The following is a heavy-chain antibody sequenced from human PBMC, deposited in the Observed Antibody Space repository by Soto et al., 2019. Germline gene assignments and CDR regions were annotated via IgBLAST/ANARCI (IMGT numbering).Heavy chain of an antibody. CDR3: AKLLYLGDPGFFVDS. CDR2: IQNVGGTT. CDR1: GFTFRSYY. J-gene: IGHJ4*02. D-gene: IGHD3-10*01. Sequence: EVQLLESGGGSAQPRGSLRLSCAASGFTFRSYYMAWVRQAPGKGLEWISSIQNVGGTTYYAASVKGRFSISRDNSKDILILQMNSLRAEDTAVYYCAKLLYLGDPGFFVDSWGQGTLGTVSS. V-gene: IGHV3-23*03.